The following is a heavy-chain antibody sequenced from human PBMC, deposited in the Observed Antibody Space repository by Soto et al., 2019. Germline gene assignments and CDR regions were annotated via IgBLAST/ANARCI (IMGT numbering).Heavy chain of an antibody. J-gene: IGHJ4*02. V-gene: IGHV2-5*01. CDR1: GFSLSTNEVG. Sequence: QITLKESGPALVKPTQTLTLTCTFSGFSLSTNEVGVGWIRQRPGKALECLTVIYWNDEKRYSPSLSSRLTITKETSNNQVVLTMTNMDPVDTATYYCARRNGGFWSGGIFDYCGQGTLVTVSS. D-gene: IGHD3-3*01. CDR3: ARRNGGFWSGGIFDY. CDR2: IYWNDEK.